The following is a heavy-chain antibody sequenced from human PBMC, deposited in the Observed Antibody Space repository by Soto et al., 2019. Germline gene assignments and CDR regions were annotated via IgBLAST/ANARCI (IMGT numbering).Heavy chain of an antibody. CDR1: GLTLSRHP. J-gene: IGHJ4*02. Sequence: AQLLESGGGLVQPGGSLRLSCAASGLTLSRHPMSWVRQAPGKGLQWVSSISVDGGSTYYPDSVKGRFTISRDSSNNTLYLQMNSLRAEDTAVYYCAKDGIRGIHIDNWGQGTLVTVSS. V-gene: IGHV3-23*01. CDR2: ISVDGGST. CDR3: AKDGIRGIHIDN.